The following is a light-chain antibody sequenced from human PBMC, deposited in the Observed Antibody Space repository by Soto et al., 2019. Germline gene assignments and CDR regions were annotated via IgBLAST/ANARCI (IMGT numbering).Light chain of an antibody. Sequence: EIVLTQSPATLSLSPGEGATLSCRASENVASYLAWFQQKPGQPPRLLVYDVSTRATGIPARFSGSGSETDFTLTISSLDPEDFAFYYCQQRSKWPLTFGGGTKVDIK. J-gene: IGKJ4*01. CDR1: ENVASY. V-gene: IGKV3-11*01. CDR2: DVS. CDR3: QQRSKWPLT.